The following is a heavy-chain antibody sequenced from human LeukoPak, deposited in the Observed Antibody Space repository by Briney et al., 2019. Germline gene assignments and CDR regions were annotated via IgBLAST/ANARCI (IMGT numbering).Heavy chain of an antibody. D-gene: IGHD5-18*01. CDR2: IYYSGST. CDR3: ARPNSYGLGIDY. J-gene: IGHJ4*02. CDR1: GGSISSGGYY. Sequence: PSQTLSLTCTVSGGSISSGGYYWSWIRQHPGKGLEWIGYIYYSGSTYYNPSLKSRVTISVDTSKNQFSLKLSSVTAADTAVYYCARPNSYGLGIDYWGQGTLVTVSS. V-gene: IGHV4-31*03.